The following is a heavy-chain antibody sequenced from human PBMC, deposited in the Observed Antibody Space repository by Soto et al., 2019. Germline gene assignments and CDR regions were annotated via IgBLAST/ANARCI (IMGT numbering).Heavy chain of an antibody. CDR3: ARGDWWLFDY. J-gene: IGHJ4*02. CDR2: INAGNGNT. Sequence: QVQLVQSGAEEKKPEASVKVSCKASGYTFTSYAIHWVRQAPGQRLEWMGWINAGNGNTKYSQKFQGRVTITRDTSASTAYMELSSLKSEDTAVYYCARGDWWLFDYWGQGTLVTVSS. CDR1: GYTFTSYA. D-gene: IGHD2-8*02. V-gene: IGHV1-3*05.